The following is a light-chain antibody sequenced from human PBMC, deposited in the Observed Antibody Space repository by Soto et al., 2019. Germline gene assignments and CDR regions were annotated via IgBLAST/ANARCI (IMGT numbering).Light chain of an antibody. CDR1: QSVSSSY. Sequence: EIVLTQSPGTLSLSPGERATLSCRASQSVSSSYLAWYQQKPGQAPRLLIYGASSRATGIPDRFSGSGSGTDFTLTIASLQPEDVATYYCLQDQAYPWTFGPGTKVELK. CDR2: GAS. CDR3: LQDQAYPWT. V-gene: IGKV3-20*01. J-gene: IGKJ1*01.